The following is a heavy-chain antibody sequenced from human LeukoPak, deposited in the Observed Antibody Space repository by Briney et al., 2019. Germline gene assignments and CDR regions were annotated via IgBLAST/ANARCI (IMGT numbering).Heavy chain of an antibody. V-gene: IGHV4-59*08. D-gene: IGHD1-1*01. CDR3: ASSYNWNDALDY. CDR2: IYYSRST. CDR1: GGSISSYY. J-gene: IGHJ4*02. Sequence: SSETLSLTCTVSGGSISSYYWSWIRQPPGKGLEWIGYIYYSRSTNYNPSLKSRVTISVDTSKNRFSLKLSSVTAADTAVYYCASSYNWNDALDYWGQGTLVTVSS.